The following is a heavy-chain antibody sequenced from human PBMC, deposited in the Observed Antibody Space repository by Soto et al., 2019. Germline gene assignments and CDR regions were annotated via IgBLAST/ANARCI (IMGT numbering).Heavy chain of an antibody. V-gene: IGHV3-23*01. CDR1: GFTFSSYA. D-gene: IGHD1-26*01. CDR2: ISGSGGST. Sequence: GGSLRLSCAASGFTFSSYAMSWVRQGPGKGLEWVSGISGSGGSTYYADSVKGRLTISRDNSKNTLYLQMNSLRAEDTAVYYWAKDSQFRLWERDYYYYMDVWGKGTTVTVSS. J-gene: IGHJ6*03. CDR3: AKDSQFRLWERDYYYYMDV.